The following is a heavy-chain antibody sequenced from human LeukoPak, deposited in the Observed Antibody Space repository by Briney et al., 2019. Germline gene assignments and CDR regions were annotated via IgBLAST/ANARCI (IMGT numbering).Heavy chain of an antibody. CDR2: IYGGGST. CDR3: AMRFNSNWSLDY. CDR1: GFTVSNSY. J-gene: IGHJ4*02. V-gene: IGHV3-53*01. Sequence: PGGSLRLSCAASGFTVSNSYMSWVRQAPGRGLEWVSVIYGGGSTHYADSVKGRFTISRDNSKNTLFLQMNSLRAEDTAVYYWAMRFNSNWSLDYWGQGTLVTVSS. D-gene: IGHD6-13*01.